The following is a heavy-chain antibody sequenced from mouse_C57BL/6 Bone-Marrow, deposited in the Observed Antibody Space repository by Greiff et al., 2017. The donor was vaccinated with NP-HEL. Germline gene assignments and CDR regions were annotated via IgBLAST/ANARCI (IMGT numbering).Heavy chain of an antibody. J-gene: IGHJ2*01. CDR2: ISSGGSYT. CDR3: ARRRYYFDY. Sequence: EVQGVESGGDLVKPGGPLKLSCAASGFTFSSYGMSWVRQTPDKRLEWVATISSGGSYTYYPDSVKGRFTISRDNAKNTLYLQMSSLKSEDTAMYYCARRRYYFDYWGQGTTLTVSS. CDR1: GFTFSSYG. V-gene: IGHV5-6*01.